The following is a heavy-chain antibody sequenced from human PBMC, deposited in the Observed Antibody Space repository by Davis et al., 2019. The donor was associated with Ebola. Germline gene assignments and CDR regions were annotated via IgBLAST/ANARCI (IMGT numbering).Heavy chain of an antibody. D-gene: IGHD3/OR15-3a*01. CDR2: IAYTGNT. Sequence: PSETLSLTCTVSGASMTSYYLSWVRQPPGKGLEWIGFIAYTGNTIYNPTLKSRVTISGDTSRKQFSLRLSSVTAADSAVYYCARGGLVPAALYLWGQGTMVTVSS. CDR3: ARGGLVPAALYL. V-gene: IGHV4-59*01. J-gene: IGHJ3*01. CDR1: GASMTSYY.